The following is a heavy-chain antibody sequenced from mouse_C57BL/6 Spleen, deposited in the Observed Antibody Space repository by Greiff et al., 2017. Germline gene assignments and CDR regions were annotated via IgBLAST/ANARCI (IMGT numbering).Heavy chain of an antibody. J-gene: IGHJ1*03. CDR2: IYPGSGST. V-gene: IGHV1-55*01. CDR1: GYTFTSYW. D-gene: IGHD2-4*01. Sequence: VKLQESGAELVKPGASVKMSCKASGYTFTSYWITWVKQRPGQGLEWIGDIYPGSGSTNYNEQFKSKATLTVDTSSSTAYMQLSSLTSEDSAVYYCARSGDYDGYWYFDVWGTGTTVTVSS. CDR3: ARSGDYDGYWYFDV.